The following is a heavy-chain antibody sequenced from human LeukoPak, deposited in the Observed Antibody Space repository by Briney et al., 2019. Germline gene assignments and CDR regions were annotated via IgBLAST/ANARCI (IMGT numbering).Heavy chain of an antibody. V-gene: IGHV3-30*02. Sequence: GGSLRLSCAASGFTFSSYGMHWVRQAPGKGPEWVAFIRYDGSNKYYADSVKGRFTISRDNSKNTLYLQMNSLRAEDTAVYYCAKDIVTMVRGVYYWGQGTLVTVSS. CDR1: GFTFSSYG. D-gene: IGHD3-10*01. J-gene: IGHJ4*02. CDR3: AKDIVTMVRGVYY. CDR2: IRYDGSNK.